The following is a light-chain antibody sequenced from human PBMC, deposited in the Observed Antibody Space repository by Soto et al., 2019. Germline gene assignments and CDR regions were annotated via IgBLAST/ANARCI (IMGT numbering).Light chain of an antibody. Sequence: QPVLTQSPSASASLGASVKLTCTLSSGHSTYAIAWHQQQPEKGPRYLMKLNSDGSHSKGDGIPDRFSGSSSGAERYLTISSLQSEDEADYYCQTWVTGIHSVVFGGGTQLTVL. J-gene: IGLJ2*01. CDR1: SGHSTYA. CDR3: QTWVTGIHSVV. CDR2: LNSDGSH. V-gene: IGLV4-69*01.